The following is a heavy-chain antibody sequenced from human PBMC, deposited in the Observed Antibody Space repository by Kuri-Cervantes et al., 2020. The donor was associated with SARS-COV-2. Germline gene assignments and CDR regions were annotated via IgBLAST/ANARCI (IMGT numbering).Heavy chain of an antibody. Sequence: ASVKVSCKASGYTFTGYYMHWVRQAPGQGLEWMGWINPNSGGTNYAQKFQGRVTMTRDTSISTAYMELSRLRSDDTAVYYCAVYCSSTSCYNQWGQGILVTVSS. J-gene: IGHJ4*02. D-gene: IGHD2-2*02. V-gene: IGHV1-2*02. CDR3: AVYCSSTSCYNQ. CDR2: INPNSGGT. CDR1: GYTFTGYY.